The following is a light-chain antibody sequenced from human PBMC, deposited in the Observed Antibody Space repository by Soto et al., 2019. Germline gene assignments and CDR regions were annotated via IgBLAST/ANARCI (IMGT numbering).Light chain of an antibody. V-gene: IGKV1-9*01. J-gene: IGKJ5*01. Sequence: IQLTQSPSSLSASVGDRVTITCRASQGISSYLAWYQEKPGKAPNLLIYAASTLQSGVPSRFSGSGSGTDFTLTISILQPEDLATYYCQQLYDYPITCGQGTRLEIK. CDR1: QGISSY. CDR2: AAS. CDR3: QQLYDYPIT.